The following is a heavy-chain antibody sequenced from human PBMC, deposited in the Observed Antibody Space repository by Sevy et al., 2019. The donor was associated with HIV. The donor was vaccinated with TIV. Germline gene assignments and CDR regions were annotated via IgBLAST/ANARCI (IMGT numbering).Heavy chain of an antibody. CDR1: GFTFSSYG. V-gene: IGHV3-30*18. J-gene: IGHJ6*02. D-gene: IGHD2-2*01. CDR3: AKDLEYCSSTSCSYYYYGMDV. Sequence: GGSLRLSCAASGFTFSSYGMHWVRQAPGKGLEWVAVISYDGSNKYYADSVKGQFTISRDNSKNTLYLQMNRLRAEDTAVYYYAKDLEYCSSTSCSYYYYGMDVWGQGTTVTVSS. CDR2: ISYDGSNK.